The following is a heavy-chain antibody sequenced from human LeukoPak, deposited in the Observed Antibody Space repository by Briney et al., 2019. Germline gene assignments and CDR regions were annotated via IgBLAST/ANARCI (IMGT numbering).Heavy chain of an antibody. Sequence: PSETLSLTCTVSGGSISTYYWNWVRQPPGKGLEWIGYVYYSGITNYTPSLKSRVTISIDTSKNQFSLKLNSVTAADTAVYYCARDRDRGTFRFDPWGQGTLVTVSS. J-gene: IGHJ5*02. D-gene: IGHD3-16*01. CDR1: GGSISTYY. CDR2: VYYSGIT. V-gene: IGHV4-59*01. CDR3: ARDRDRGTFRFDP.